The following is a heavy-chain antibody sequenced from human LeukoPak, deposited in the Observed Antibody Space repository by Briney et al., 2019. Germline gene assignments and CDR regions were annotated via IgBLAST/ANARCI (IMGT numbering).Heavy chain of an antibody. Sequence: AAVKVPCKASGYTLTRYQVHRVGPAPGQGVEWMGWINPNSGDTNYAQKFQGRVTMTSDTSVSTAYMELSSLTSDDTAIYYCARVNAYNFDYWGQGTLVAVSS. CDR3: ARVNAYNFDY. J-gene: IGHJ4*02. D-gene: IGHD5-24*01. V-gene: IGHV1-2*02. CDR1: GYTLTRYQ. CDR2: INPNSGDT.